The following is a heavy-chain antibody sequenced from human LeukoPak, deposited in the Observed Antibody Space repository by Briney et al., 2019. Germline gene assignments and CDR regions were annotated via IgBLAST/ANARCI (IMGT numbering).Heavy chain of an antibody. CDR1: ESALNWDW. D-gene: IGHD2/OR15-2a*01. CDR2: IKHDGSLK. CDR3: ARYFFGMDV. J-gene: IGHJ6*02. Sequence: GGFRWRTRLATESALNWDWMKLVRQAPGKGLEWVANIKHDGSLKYYMDSVKGRFTISRDNSLNSVYLQMNSVRAEDTAVYYCARYFFGMDVWGQGTTVTVSS. V-gene: IGHV3-7*01.